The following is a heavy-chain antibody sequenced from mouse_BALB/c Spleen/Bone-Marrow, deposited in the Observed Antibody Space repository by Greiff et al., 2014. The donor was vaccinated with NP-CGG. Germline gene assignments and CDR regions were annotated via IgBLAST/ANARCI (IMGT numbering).Heavy chain of an antibody. D-gene: IGHD1-1*01. CDR3: VRSGSSSGYFDY. CDR1: GFTFSSFG. Sequence: VQLKESGGGLVQPGGSRKLSCAASGFTFSSFGMHWVRQAPEKGLEWVAYSSSGSSTIYYGDTVMGRFTISRDNPKNTLFLQMTSLRSEDTATYYCVRSGSSSGYFDYWGQGTTLTVSS. V-gene: IGHV5-17*02. CDR2: SSSGSSTI. J-gene: IGHJ2*01.